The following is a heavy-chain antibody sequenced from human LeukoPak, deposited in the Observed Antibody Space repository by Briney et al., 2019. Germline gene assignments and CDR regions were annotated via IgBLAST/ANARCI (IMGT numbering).Heavy chain of an antibody. D-gene: IGHD3-3*01. CDR2: ISSSSSYI. CDR3: ARASHYDFWSGYSPDY. CDR1: GFTFSSYS. V-gene: IGHV3-21*01. Sequence: KTGGSLRLSCAASGFTFSSYSMNWVRQAPGKGLEWVSSISSSSSYIYYADSVKGRFTVSRDNAKNSLYLQMNSLRAEDTAVYYCARASHYDFWSGYSPDYWGQGTLVIVSS. J-gene: IGHJ4*02.